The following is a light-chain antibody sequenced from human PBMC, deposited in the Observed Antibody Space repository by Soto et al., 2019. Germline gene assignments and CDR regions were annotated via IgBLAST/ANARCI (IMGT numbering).Light chain of an antibody. Sequence: DNQITQSPSVLSASVWDRVTITFRTSQGISNYLAWFQQKPGKVPKRLIYGASSLQGGVPSRFSGSGSETEFTLTISSLQPEDFGIYYCQQYENYWTFGQGTKVDIK. CDR1: QGISNY. J-gene: IGKJ1*01. CDR2: GAS. CDR3: QQYENYWT. V-gene: IGKV1-17*03.